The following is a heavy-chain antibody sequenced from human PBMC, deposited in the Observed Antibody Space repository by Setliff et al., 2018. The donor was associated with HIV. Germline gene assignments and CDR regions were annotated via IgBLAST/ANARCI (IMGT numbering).Heavy chain of an antibody. CDR3: ARRDGRSMNAFQI. V-gene: IGHV5-51*01. CDR2: IYPDDSNV. CDR1: DYTFTTYW. D-gene: IGHD6-13*01. Sequence: GESLKISCKALDYTFTTYWVGWVRQMPGEGLEWMGIIYPDDSNVRYNPSFQNQVTISADKSITTAYLQINNLKASDTATYYCARRDGRSMNAFQIWGPGTVVTVTS. J-gene: IGHJ3*01.